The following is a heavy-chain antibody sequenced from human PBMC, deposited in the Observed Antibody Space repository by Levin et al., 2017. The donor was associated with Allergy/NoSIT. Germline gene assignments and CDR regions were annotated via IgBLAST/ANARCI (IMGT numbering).Heavy chain of an antibody. CDR2: INPNSGGT. CDR1: GYTFTGYY. CDR3: ARGGDYYDSSGYNDY. J-gene: IGHJ4*02. V-gene: IGHV1-2*02. Sequence: ASVKVSCKASGYTFTGYYMHWVRQAPGQGLEWMGWINPNSGGTNYAQKFQGRVTMTRDTSISTAYMELSRLRSDDTAVYYCARGGDYYDSSGYNDYWGQGTLVTVSS. D-gene: IGHD3-22*01.